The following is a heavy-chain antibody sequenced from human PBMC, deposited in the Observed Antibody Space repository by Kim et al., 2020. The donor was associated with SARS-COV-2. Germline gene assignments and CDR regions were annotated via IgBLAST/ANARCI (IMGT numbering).Heavy chain of an antibody. CDR3: ARSNWGSYYYGMDV. CDR2: ISYDGSNK. Sequence: GGSLRLSCAASGFTFSSYAMHWVRQAPGKGLEWVAVISYDGSNKYYADSVKGRFTISRDNSKNTLYLQMNSLRAEDTAVYYCARSNWGSYYYGMDVWGQGTTLTLSS. CDR1: GFTFSSYA. J-gene: IGHJ6*02. D-gene: IGHD7-27*01. V-gene: IGHV3-30-3*01.